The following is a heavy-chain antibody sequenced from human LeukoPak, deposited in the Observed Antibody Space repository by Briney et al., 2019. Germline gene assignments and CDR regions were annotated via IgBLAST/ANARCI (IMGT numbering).Heavy chain of an antibody. CDR3: ARGTSSYYDYVWGSYRFDY. Sequence: ASVKVSCKASGYTFTSYGISWVRQAPGQGLEWMGWISAYNGNTNYAQKLQGRVTMTTDTSTSTAYMELRSLRSDDTAVYYCARGTSSYYDYVWGSYRFDYWGQGTLVTASS. J-gene: IGHJ4*02. CDR2: ISAYNGNT. V-gene: IGHV1-18*01. D-gene: IGHD3-16*02. CDR1: GYTFTSYG.